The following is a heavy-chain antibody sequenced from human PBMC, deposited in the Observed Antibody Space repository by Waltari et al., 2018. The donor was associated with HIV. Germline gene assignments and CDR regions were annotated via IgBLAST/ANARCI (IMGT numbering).Heavy chain of an antibody. V-gene: IGHV3-33*01. CDR1: GFTFSNFA. Sequence: QVQLVESGGGVVQPGRSLRLSCAASGFTFSNFAMHWVRQAPGKGLEWVAVIWYDGENKYYADSVKCRFTISRDNSKNTLYLQMNSLRVEDTAVYYCARGGYYYDISGYYHYWGQGTLVTVSS. CDR3: ARGGYYYDISGYYHY. CDR2: IWYDGENK. D-gene: IGHD3-22*01. J-gene: IGHJ4*02.